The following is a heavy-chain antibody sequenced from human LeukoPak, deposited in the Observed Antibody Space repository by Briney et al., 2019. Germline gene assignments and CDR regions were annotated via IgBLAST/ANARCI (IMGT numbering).Heavy chain of an antibody. V-gene: IGHV3-53*01. CDR1: GFTVSSNY. CDR3: ARLRYYGMDV. CDR2: IYSGGSK. Sequence: GGSLRLSCAASGFTVSSNYMSWVRQAPGKGLEWVSLIYSGGSKYYADSVKGRFTISRDNSKNTLYLQMNSLRAEDTAVYYCARLRYYGMDVWGQGTTVTVSS. J-gene: IGHJ6*02.